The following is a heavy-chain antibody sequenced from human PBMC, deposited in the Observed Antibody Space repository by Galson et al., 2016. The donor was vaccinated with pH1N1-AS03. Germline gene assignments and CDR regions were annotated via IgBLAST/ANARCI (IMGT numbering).Heavy chain of an antibody. Sequence: LSLTCTVSGDSITSGNYFWSWIRQPAGKGLEWIGRIHSSGSTDYNSSLKSRVIISVDTSNNEFSLKLSSVTAADTAVYYCARYYFEFLLGVVAVTGTEMGAFDIWGQGTAVTVSS. CDR3: ARYYFEFLLGVVAVTGTEMGAFDI. CDR1: GDSITSGNYF. J-gene: IGHJ3*02. CDR2: IHSSGST. V-gene: IGHV4-61*02. D-gene: IGHD6-19*01.